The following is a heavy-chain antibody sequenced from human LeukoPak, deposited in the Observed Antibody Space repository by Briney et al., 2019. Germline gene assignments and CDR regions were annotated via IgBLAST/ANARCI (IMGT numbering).Heavy chain of an antibody. V-gene: IGHV1-69*13. D-gene: IGHD3-22*01. CDR1: GGTFSSYA. J-gene: IGHJ6*02. CDR3: ARDSVVVPWYYGMDV. Sequence: GASVKVSCKASGGTFSSYAISWVRQAPGQGLEWMGGIIPIFGTANYAQKFQGRVTITADESTSTAYMELSSLRSEDTAVYYCARDSVVVPWYYGMDVWGQGTTVTVSS. CDR2: IIPIFGTA.